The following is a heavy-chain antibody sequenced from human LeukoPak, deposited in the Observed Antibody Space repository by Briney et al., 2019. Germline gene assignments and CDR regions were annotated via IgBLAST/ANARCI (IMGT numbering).Heavy chain of an antibody. J-gene: IGHJ6*03. Sequence: ASVKVSCKASGGTFSSYAISWVRQAPGQGLEWMGWISAYNGNTNYAQKLQGRVTMTTDTSTSTAYMELRSLRSDDTAVYYCARALAYCGGDCYKDTPYYYYYYMDVWGKGTTVTVSS. V-gene: IGHV1-18*01. CDR1: GGTFSSYA. CDR2: ISAYNGNT. D-gene: IGHD2-21*02. CDR3: ARALAYCGGDCYKDTPYYYYYYMDV.